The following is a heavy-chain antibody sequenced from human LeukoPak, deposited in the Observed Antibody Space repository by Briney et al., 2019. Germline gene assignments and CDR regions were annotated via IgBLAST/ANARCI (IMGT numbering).Heavy chain of an antibody. J-gene: IGHJ5*02. D-gene: IGHD3-10*01. CDR3: AKGGIRYGYWFDH. V-gene: IGHV3-11*01. CDR1: GFRFSDYY. CDR2: ISSTGNSI. Sequence: GGSLRLSCAATGFRFSDYYMSWIRQAPGKGLEWVSYISSTGNSIFYADSVKGRFTISRDHAKNSLSLQLNSLRAVDTAVYYCAKGGIRYGYWFDHWGQGTLVTVSS.